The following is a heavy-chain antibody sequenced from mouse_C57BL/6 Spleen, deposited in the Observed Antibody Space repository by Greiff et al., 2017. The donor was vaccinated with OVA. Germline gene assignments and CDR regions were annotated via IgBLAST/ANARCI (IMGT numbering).Heavy chain of an antibody. CDR3: ASDSSGYLFAY. Sequence: QVQLQQSGAELVRPGTSVKVSCKASGYAFTNYLIEWVKQRPGQGLEWIGVINPGSGGTNYNEKFKGKATLTADNSSSTAYMQLSSLTSEDSAVYFCASDSSGYLFAYWGQGTLVTVSA. D-gene: IGHD3-2*02. CDR2: INPGSGGT. J-gene: IGHJ3*01. CDR1: GYAFTNYL. V-gene: IGHV1-54*01.